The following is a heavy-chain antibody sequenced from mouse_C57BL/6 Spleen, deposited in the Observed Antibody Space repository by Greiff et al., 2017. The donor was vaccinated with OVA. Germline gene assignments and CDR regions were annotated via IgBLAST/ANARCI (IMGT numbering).Heavy chain of an antibody. D-gene: IGHD2-12*01. V-gene: IGHV1-15*01. J-gene: IGHJ2*01. Sequence: QVQLQQSGAELVRPGASVTLSCKASGYTFTDYEMHWVKQTPVHGLEWIGAIDPETGGTAYNQKFKGKAILTADKSSSTAYMELRSLTSEDSAVYYCTPTYYIYLDYWGQGTTLTVSS. CDR2: IDPETGGT. CDR3: TPTYYIYLDY. CDR1: GYTFTDYE.